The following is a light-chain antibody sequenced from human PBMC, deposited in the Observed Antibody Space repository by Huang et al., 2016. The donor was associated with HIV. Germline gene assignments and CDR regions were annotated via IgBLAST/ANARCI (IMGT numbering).Light chain of an antibody. J-gene: IGKJ2*01. CDR3: MQTTHWPRT. V-gene: IGKV2-30*01. CDR1: QSIGNSN. Sequence: DVVMTQSPLSLPVTLGQPASISCRSSQSIGNSNLHWFHQRPGQSPRRLIYKVSNRDSGVPDRFSGSGAGTDFTLKISRVEAEDVGVYYCMQTTHWPRTFGQGTKLEIK. CDR2: KVS.